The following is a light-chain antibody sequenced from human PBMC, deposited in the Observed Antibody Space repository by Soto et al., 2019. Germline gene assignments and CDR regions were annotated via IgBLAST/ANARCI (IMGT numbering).Light chain of an antibody. CDR1: SSDVGGYKY. Sequence: QSVLTQPASVSGSPGQSITISCTGTSSDVGGYKYVSWYQQHPGKAPKLMIYDVSNRPSGVFYRFSGSKFENTASLTISGLQAEDEADYYCSAYTSSSTRVFGTGTKVTVL. CDR3: SAYTSSSTRV. J-gene: IGLJ1*01. V-gene: IGLV2-14*01. CDR2: DVS.